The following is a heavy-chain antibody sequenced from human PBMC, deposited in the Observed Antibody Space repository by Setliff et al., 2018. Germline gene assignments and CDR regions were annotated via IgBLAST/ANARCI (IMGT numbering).Heavy chain of an antibody. Sequence: SVKVSCKASGYTFTSYGISWVRQAPGQGLEWMGWISAYNGNTNYAQKLQGRVTMTTDTSTSTAYMELRSLRSDDTAVYYCARAPAYSSTPGSYAFDIWGQGTMVTVS. CDR3: ARAPAYSSTPGSYAFDI. V-gene: IGHV1-18*01. D-gene: IGHD6-13*01. CDR1: GYTFTSYG. CDR2: ISAYNGNT. J-gene: IGHJ3*02.